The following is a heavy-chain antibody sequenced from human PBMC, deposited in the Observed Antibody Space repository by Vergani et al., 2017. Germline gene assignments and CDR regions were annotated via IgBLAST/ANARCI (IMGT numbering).Heavy chain of an antibody. J-gene: IGHJ5*02. CDR1: GFTLSSYG. CDR3: AKDPRPMVTSDWFDP. D-gene: IGHD5-18*01. CDR2: IRYDGNNK. V-gene: IGHV3-30*02. Sequence: QVQLVESGGGVVQPGGSLRLSCAASGFTLSSYGMHWVRQALGKGLEWVAFIRYDGNNKYYADSVKGRFTISRDSSKNTLYLQMSSLRAEDTALYYCAKDPRPMVTSDWFDPWGQGTLVTVSS.